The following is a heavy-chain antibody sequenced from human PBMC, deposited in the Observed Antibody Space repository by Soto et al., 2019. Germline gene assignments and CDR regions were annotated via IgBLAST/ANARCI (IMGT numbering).Heavy chain of an antibody. CDR1: GFTFSSYG. V-gene: IGHV3-33*01. D-gene: IGHD5-18*01. CDR3: ASSYDYYYGMHV. Sequence: GGSLRLSCAASGFTFSSYGMHWVRQAPGKGLEWVAVIWYDGSNKYYADSVKGRFTISRDNSKNTLYLQMNSLRAEDTAVYYCASSYDYYYGMHVWGQGTTVTVS. CDR2: IWYDGSNK. J-gene: IGHJ6*02.